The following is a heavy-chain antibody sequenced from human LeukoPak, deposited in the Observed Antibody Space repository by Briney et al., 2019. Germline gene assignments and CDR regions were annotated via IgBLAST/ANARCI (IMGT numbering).Heavy chain of an antibody. Sequence: PGGSLRLSCAASGFTFGTYAMTWVRQAPGNGLEWVSAISGTGGSTYYADSVKGRFTISRDNSKNTLYLQMNSLRAEDTAVYYCANRLEPVDYNEAYWGQGTLVTVSS. CDR3: ANRLEPVDYNEAY. J-gene: IGHJ4*02. D-gene: IGHD1-1*01. CDR1: GFTFGTYA. CDR2: ISGTGGST. V-gene: IGHV3-23*01.